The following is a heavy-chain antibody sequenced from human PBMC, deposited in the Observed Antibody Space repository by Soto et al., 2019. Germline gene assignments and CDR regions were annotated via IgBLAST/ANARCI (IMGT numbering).Heavy chain of an antibody. Sequence: PGGSLRLSCAASGFTFSSYAMSWVRQAPGKGLEWVSTISGGGGSTYYADSVKGRVTISRDNSKNTLYLQMNSLRAEDTALYYCAKGQGSYSYYGMDVWGQGTTVTVSS. J-gene: IGHJ6*01. CDR2: ISGGGGST. V-gene: IGHV3-23*01. CDR3: AKGQGSYSYYGMDV. CDR1: GFTFSSYA.